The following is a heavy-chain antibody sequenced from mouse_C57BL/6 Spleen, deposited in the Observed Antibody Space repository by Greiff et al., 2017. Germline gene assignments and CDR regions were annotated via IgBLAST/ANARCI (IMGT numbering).Heavy chain of an antibody. D-gene: IGHD2-3*01. CDR1: GFSLTSYG. CDR3: ARHEEDGYPIFAY. V-gene: IGHV2-6-1*01. J-gene: IGHJ3*01. Sequence: QVQLQQSGPGLVAPSQSLSITCTVSGFSLTSYGVHWVRQPPGKGLEWLVVIWSDGSTTYNSALKSRLSISKDNSKSQVFLKMNSLQTDDTAMYYCARHEEDGYPIFAYWGQGTLVTVAA. CDR2: IWSDGST.